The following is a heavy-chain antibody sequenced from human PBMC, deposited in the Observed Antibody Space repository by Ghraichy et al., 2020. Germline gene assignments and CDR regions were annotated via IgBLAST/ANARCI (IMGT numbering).Heavy chain of an antibody. Sequence: SVKLSCKASGGTFSSYAISWVRQAPGQGLEWMGGIIPIFGTANYAQKFQGRVTITADESTSTAYMELSSLRSEDTAVYYCATALHRLQFYYYYGMDVWGQGTTVTVSS. V-gene: IGHV1-69*13. CDR2: IIPIFGTA. CDR3: ATALHRLQFYYYYGMDV. D-gene: IGHD4-11*01. CDR1: GGTFSSYA. J-gene: IGHJ6*02.